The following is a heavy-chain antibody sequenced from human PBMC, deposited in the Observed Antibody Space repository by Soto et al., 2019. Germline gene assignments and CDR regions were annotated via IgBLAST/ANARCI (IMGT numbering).Heavy chain of an antibody. Sequence: GGSLRLSCAASGFTFSSYGMHWVRQAPGKGLEWVSAISGSGGSKYYADSVKGRFTISRDNSKNTLYLQMNSLRAEDTAVYYCARRGSGSYYDYWGQGTLVTVSS. CDR3: ARRGSGSYYDY. D-gene: IGHD1-26*01. CDR2: ISGSGGSK. V-gene: IGHV3-23*01. CDR1: GFTFSSYG. J-gene: IGHJ4*02.